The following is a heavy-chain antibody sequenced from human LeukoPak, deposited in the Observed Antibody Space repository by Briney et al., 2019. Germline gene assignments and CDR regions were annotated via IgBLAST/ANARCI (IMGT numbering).Heavy chain of an antibody. V-gene: IGHV3-23*01. CDR1: GFSFSNFG. Sequence: GGSLRLSCATSGFSFSNFGMSWVRQAPGKGLEWVSSVTVNAASTTYADSVKGRFTISRDNSRSTLSLQMNSLRVEDTAVYYCAKRGPRPDGWDYYFDSWGQGTLVTVSS. D-gene: IGHD1-26*01. J-gene: IGHJ4*02. CDR2: VTVNAAST. CDR3: AKRGPRPDGWDYYFDS.